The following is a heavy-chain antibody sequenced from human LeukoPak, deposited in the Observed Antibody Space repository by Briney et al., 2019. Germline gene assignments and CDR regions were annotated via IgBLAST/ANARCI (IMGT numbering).Heavy chain of an antibody. D-gene: IGHD3-22*01. J-gene: IGHJ4*01. CDR3: VRDLSSGWAY. V-gene: IGHV3-7*01. Sequence: PGRSLRLSCAASGFTFSIYGMHWVRPAPGEGLEWVANVMKDGIDKYYVTSLRGRFSVSRDNGKNSLSLQMNSLTVDDTARYYCVRDLSSGWAYWGQGTVVTVSS. CDR2: VMKDGIDK. CDR1: GFTFSIYG.